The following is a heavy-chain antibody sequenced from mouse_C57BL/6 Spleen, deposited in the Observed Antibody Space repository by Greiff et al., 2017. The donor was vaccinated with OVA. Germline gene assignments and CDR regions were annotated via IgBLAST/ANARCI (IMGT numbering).Heavy chain of an antibody. D-gene: IGHD3-1*01. Sequence: VQLQQSGAELVKPGASVKLSCKASGYTFTSYWMQWVKQRPGQGLEWIGEIDPSDSYTNYNQKFKGKATLTVDTSSSTAYMQLSSLTSEDSAVYYCARGGYKSFAYWGQGTLVTVSA. CDR1: GYTFTSYW. CDR3: ARGGYKSFAY. CDR2: IDPSDSYT. J-gene: IGHJ3*01. V-gene: IGHV1-50*01.